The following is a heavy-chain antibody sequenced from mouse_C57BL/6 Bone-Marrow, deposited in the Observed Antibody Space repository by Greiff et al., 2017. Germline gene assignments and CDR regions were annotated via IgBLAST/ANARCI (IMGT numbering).Heavy chain of an antibody. V-gene: IGHV1-63*01. CDR3: ARDSGNSWFAY. CDR2: IYPGGGYT. J-gene: IGHJ3*01. D-gene: IGHD2-1*01. CDR1: GYTFTNYW. Sequence: QVQLKESGAELVRPGTSVKMSCKASGYTFTNYWIGWAKQRPGHGLEWIGDIYPGGGYTNDNEKFKGKATLTADKSSSTAYMQFSSLTSEDSAIYYCARDSGNSWFAYWGQGTLVTVSA.